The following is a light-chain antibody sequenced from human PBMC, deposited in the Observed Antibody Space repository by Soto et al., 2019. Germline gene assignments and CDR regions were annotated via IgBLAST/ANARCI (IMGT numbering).Light chain of an antibody. CDR3: SSYSTTSFFV. J-gene: IGLJ1*01. Sequence: QSALTQPASVSGSPGQSITISCTGTSSDVGGYNYVSWYQQYPGKAPHLMIFDVNDRPSGVACLSAGPKSGTAASLTISGLQAEDEAYYYCSSYSTTSFFVFGTGTKLTVL. V-gene: IGLV2-14*01. CDR1: SSDVGGYNY. CDR2: DVN.